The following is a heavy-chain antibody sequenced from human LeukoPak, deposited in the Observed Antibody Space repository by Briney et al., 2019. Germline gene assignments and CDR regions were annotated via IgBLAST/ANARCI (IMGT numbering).Heavy chain of an antibody. CDR2: INPNSGGT. CDR3: ARDSIAAAGLYYYYYYGMDV. V-gene: IGHV1-2*02. D-gene: IGHD6-13*01. J-gene: IGHJ6*02. CDR1: GYTFTGYY. Sequence: ASVKVSCKASGYTFTGYYMHWVRQAPGQGLEWMGRINPNSGGTNYAQKFQGRVTMTRDTSISTAYMELSRLRSDDTAVYYCARDSIAAAGLYYYYYYGMDVWGQGTTVTVSS.